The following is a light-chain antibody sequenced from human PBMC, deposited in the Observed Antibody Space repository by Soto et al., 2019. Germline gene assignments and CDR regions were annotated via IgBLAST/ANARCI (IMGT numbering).Light chain of an antibody. CDR3: AAWDDSLNGNVV. Sequence: VLTQPPSASGTPGQRVTISCSGSSSNIGSNTVNWYQQLPGTAPKLLIYSNNQRPSGVPDRFSGSKSGTSASLAISGLQSEDEADYYGAAWDDSLNGNVVFGGGTKLTVL. CDR1: SSNIGSNT. J-gene: IGLJ2*01. CDR2: SNN. V-gene: IGLV1-44*01.